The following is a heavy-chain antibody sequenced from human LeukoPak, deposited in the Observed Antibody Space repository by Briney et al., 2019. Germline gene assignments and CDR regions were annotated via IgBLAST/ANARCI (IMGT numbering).Heavy chain of an antibody. Sequence: SETLSLTRTVSGVSISSGDYYWSWIRQPPGKGLGWIGYIYYSGSTYYNPSLKSRVTISVDTSKNQFSLKLSSVTAADTAVYYCARAPSGGEQQLASYYFDYWGEGTLVTVSS. V-gene: IGHV4-30-4*01. CDR2: IYYSGST. CDR3: ARAPSGGEQQLASYYFDY. J-gene: IGHJ4*02. CDR1: GVSISSGDYY. D-gene: IGHD6-13*01.